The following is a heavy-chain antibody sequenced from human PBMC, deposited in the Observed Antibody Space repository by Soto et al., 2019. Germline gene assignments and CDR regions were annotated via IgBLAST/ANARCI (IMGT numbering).Heavy chain of an antibody. D-gene: IGHD2-15*01. CDR3: TRGSTTWPYYYGFDV. J-gene: IGHJ6*02. CDR1: GYTFTNYA. CDR2: INGGNGNT. Sequence: SVKVSCKASGYTFTNYAIHWVRQAPGQSLAWMGWINGGNGNTKFSQKFQGRVTIVRDTSANTAYMELNSLRSEDTAVYYCTRGSTTWPYYYGFDVWGQGTTVTVS. V-gene: IGHV1-3*01.